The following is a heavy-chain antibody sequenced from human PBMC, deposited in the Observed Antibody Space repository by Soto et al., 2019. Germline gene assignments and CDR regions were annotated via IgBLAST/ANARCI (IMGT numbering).Heavy chain of an antibody. J-gene: IGHJ5*02. Sequence: GASVKGSCKGSGYTFTRYGFSWLRQAPGQGLEWMGWISAYNGNTNYAQNYQGRVTMTTDTSTSTAYMELSSVTAADTAVYYCARVVRSRITIPNWFDPWGQGTLVTVSS. CDR3: ARVVRSRITIPNWFDP. CDR1: GYTFTRYG. D-gene: IGHD3-3*01. CDR2: ISAYNGNT. V-gene: IGHV1-18*04.